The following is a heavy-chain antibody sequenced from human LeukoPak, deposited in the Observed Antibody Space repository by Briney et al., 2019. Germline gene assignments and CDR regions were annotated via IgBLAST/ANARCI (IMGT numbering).Heavy chain of an antibody. CDR1: GFTFNNYW. Sequence: GGSLRLSCAASGFTFNNYWMSWVRQAPGKGLEWVANIKQDGSGLYYVESVKGRFTISRDNAENSLYLRMTSLRAEDTAVYYCARDPGRTGFDYWGQGTLVTVSS. V-gene: IGHV3-7*03. J-gene: IGHJ4*02. CDR3: ARDPGRTGFDY. D-gene: IGHD1/OR15-1a*01. CDR2: IKQDGSGL.